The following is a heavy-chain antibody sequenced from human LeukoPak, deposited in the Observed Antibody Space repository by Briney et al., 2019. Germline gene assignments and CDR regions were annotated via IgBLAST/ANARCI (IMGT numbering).Heavy chain of an antibody. V-gene: IGHV3-66*01. J-gene: IGHJ3*02. D-gene: IGHD3-22*01. CDR1: GFTVSNNY. Sequence: GGSLRLSCAASGFTVSNNYMGWVRQAPGKGVEWVSVIYGGGTSYYADSVKGRFTISRDNSKNTLDLQMNSLRAADTAVYYCARDSDSSAYDAFDIWGQGTMVTVSS. CDR3: ARDSDSSAYDAFDI. CDR2: IYGGGTS.